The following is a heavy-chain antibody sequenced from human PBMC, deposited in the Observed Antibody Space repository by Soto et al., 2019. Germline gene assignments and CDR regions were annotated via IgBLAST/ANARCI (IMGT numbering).Heavy chain of an antibody. J-gene: IGHJ4*02. D-gene: IGHD3-22*01. V-gene: IGHV3-30-3*01. CDR1: GFTFSSYA. Sequence: QVQLVESGGGVVQPGRSLRLSCAASGFTFSSYAMHWVRQAPGKGLEWVAVISYDGSNKYYADSVKGRFTISRDNSKNTLYLQMNSLRDEDTAVYYCARDLRYYDSSGYYHYFDYWGQGTLVTVSS. CDR2: ISYDGSNK. CDR3: ARDLRYYDSSGYYHYFDY.